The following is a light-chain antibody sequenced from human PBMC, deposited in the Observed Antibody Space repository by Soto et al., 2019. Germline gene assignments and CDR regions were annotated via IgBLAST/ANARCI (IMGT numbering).Light chain of an antibody. CDR1: STNIGSNS. CDR3: AAWDDSLSGVV. V-gene: IGLV1-47*01. J-gene: IGLJ2*01. CDR2: SNS. Sequence: QSVLTRPPSASGTPGQRVTISCSGSSTNIGSNSVHWYQQLPGTAPKLLIYSNSQRPSGVPERISGSKSGTSASLAISGLRSEDEADYYCAAWDDSLSGVVFGGGIQLTVL.